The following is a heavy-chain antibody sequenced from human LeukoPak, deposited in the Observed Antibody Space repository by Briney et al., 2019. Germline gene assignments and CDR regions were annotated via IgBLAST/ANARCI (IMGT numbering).Heavy chain of an antibody. CDR2: ISGSGGST. Sequence: GGSLTLSCAASGFTFSSYAMSWVRQAPGKGLEWVTAISGSGGSTYYADSVKGRFTISRDNSKNTLYLQMNSLRAEDTAVYYCARDLSARSSPDYWGQGTLVTVSS. D-gene: IGHD1-26*01. J-gene: IGHJ4*02. V-gene: IGHV3-23*01. CDR3: ARDLSARSSPDY. CDR1: GFTFSSYA.